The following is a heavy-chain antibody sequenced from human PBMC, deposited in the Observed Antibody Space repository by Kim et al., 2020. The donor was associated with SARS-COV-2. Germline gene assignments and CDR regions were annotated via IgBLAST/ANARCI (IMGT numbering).Heavy chain of an antibody. CDR3: ARDADYGGNSGD. CDR1: GFTFSSYS. D-gene: IGHD4-17*01. Sequence: GGSLRLSCAASGFTFSSYSMNWVRQAPGKGLEWGSYISSSSTIYYADSVKGRFTISRDNAKNSLYLQMNSLRDEDTAVYYCARDADYGGNSGDWGQGTLV. CDR2: ISSSSTI. J-gene: IGHJ4*02. V-gene: IGHV3-48*02.